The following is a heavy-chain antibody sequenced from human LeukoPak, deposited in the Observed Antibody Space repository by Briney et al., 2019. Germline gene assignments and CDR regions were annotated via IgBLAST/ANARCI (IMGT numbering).Heavy chain of an antibody. CDR2: INHSGST. V-gene: IGHV4-34*01. D-gene: IGHD3-9*01. CDR3: ARNRPRYGILTGYYKPDWYFDL. Sequence: SETLSLTCAVYGGSFSGYYWSWIRQPPGKGLEWIGEINHSGSTNYNPSLKSRVTISVDTSKNQFSLKLSSVTAADTAVYYCARNRPRYGILTGYYKPDWYFDLWGRGTLVTVSS. CDR1: GGSFSGYY. J-gene: IGHJ2*01.